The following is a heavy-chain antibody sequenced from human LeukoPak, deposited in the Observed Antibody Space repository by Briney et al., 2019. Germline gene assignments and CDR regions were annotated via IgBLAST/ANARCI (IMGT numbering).Heavy chain of an antibody. V-gene: IGHV4-59*01. CDR1: GGSISGYS. D-gene: IGHD1-14*01. Sequence: SENLSLTCTVSGGSISGYSWSWIRQPPGKGLEWIGYIYYSGTATYSPSLKSRVTTSLDTSKNKFSLRHNSMPTADTTIYFCARGTTNLSRSGFDSWGQGTLVTVSA. CDR3: ARGTTNLSRSGFDS. J-gene: IGHJ4*02. CDR2: IYYSGTA.